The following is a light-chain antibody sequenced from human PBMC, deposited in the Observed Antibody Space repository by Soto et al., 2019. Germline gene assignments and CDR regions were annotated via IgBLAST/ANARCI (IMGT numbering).Light chain of an antibody. CDR1: LSVSVY. V-gene: IGKV3-20*01. J-gene: IGKJ4*01. CDR3: QQYGTLPLT. Sequence: VVLTQSPATLSLSPGERATLSCRTSLSVSVYLDWYQQKPRQPPRRLIYDASTRATGIPDRFSGSASGTVFTLTITRLEPEDFAVYYCQQYGTLPLTFGGGTKVDIK. CDR2: DAS.